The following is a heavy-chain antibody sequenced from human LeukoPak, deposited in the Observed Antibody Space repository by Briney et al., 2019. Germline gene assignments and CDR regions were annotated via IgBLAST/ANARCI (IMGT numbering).Heavy chain of an antibody. Sequence: GGSLRLSCAASGFTFSGYAMSWFRQAPGKGLEWVSAISGSGGSTYYADSVKGRFTISRDNSKNTLYLQMNSLRAEDTAVYYCAKDFGDYEVYGMDVWGKGTTVTVSS. J-gene: IGHJ6*04. CDR2: ISGSGGST. CDR1: GFTFSGYA. V-gene: IGHV3-23*01. D-gene: IGHD4-17*01. CDR3: AKDFGDYEVYGMDV.